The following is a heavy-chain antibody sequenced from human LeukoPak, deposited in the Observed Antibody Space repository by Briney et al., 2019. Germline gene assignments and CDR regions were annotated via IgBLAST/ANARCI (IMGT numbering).Heavy chain of an antibody. V-gene: IGHV4-59*02. D-gene: IGHD6-6*01. CDR1: GGSVRSYY. Sequence: SETLSLTCTVSGGSVRSYYWSWIRQPPGKGLEWIGYIYYSGSTNYNPSLKSRVTISVDTSKNQFSLKLSSVTAADTAVYYCARGPEYSSLPIDYWGQGTLVTVSS. J-gene: IGHJ4*02. CDR2: IYYSGST. CDR3: ARGPEYSSLPIDY.